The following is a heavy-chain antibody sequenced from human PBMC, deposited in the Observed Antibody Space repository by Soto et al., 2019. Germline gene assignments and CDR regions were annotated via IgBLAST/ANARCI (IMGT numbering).Heavy chain of an antibody. D-gene: IGHD3-9*01. V-gene: IGHV4-4*07. J-gene: IGHJ6*02. Sequence: SETLSLTCTVSDDFISSYYWNWIRQPAGKGLEWIGRVSTNGATNYNPSLESRVTMSVDTSKNQFSLKLTSVTAADTAVYFCARADYAILTGSYAMDVWGQVTTFTVSS. CDR3: ARADYAILTGSYAMDV. CDR2: VSTNGAT. CDR1: DDFISSYY.